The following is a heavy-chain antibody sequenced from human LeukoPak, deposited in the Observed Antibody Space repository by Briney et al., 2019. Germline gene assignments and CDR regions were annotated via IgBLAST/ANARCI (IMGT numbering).Heavy chain of an antibody. Sequence: GGSLRLSCAASGFTFSSYGMHWVRQAPGKGLEWVAFIRYDGSNKYYADSVKGRFTISRDNSKNTLYLQMNSPRAEDTAVYYCAKGALRDYGDYGGYFDYWGQGTLVTVSS. CDR3: AKGALRDYGDYGGYFDY. CDR1: GFTFSSYG. CDR2: IRYDGSNK. V-gene: IGHV3-30*02. J-gene: IGHJ4*02. D-gene: IGHD4-17*01.